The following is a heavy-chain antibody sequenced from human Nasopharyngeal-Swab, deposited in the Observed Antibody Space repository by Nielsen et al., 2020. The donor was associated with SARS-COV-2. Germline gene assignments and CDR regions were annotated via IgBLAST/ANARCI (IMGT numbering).Heavy chain of an antibody. D-gene: IGHD1-1*01. V-gene: IGHV5-51*01. CDR2: IYPGDSDT. CDR3: ARPLGTADPGFQH. CDR1: GYMFTSPW. J-gene: IGHJ1*01. Sequence: GESLQISCRASGYMFTSPWIGWVRQMPGKGLEWMGIIYPGDSDTKYRPSFQGQVTISADKSISTAYLQWSSLKASDTAMYYCARPLGTADPGFQHWGQGTLVTVSS.